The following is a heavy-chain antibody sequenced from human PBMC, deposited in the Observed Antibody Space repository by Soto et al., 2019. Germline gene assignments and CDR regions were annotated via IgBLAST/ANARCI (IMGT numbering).Heavy chain of an antibody. CDR3: ARDEGRYCSGGSCYFFPERWFDP. CDR2: ISAYNGNT. D-gene: IGHD2-15*01. V-gene: IGHV1-18*01. J-gene: IGHJ5*02. Sequence: QVQLVQSGAEVKKPGASVKVSCKASGYTFTSYGISWVRQAPGQGLEWMGWISAYNGNTNYAQKLQGRVTMTTDTSTSTAHLELRSLRSDDTAVYYCARDEGRYCSGGSCYFFPERWFDPWGQGTLVTVSS. CDR1: GYTFTSYG.